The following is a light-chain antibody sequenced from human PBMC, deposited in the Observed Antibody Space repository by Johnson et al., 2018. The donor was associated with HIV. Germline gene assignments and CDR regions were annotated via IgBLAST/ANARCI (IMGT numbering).Light chain of an antibody. CDR1: SSNIGNNY. CDR2: DNN. J-gene: IGLJ1*01. CDR3: GTWDSSLNAYV. Sequence: QSVLTQPPSVSAAPGQKVTISCSGSSSNIGNNYVSWYQQLPGTAPKLLIYDNNKRPSGIPDRFSGSKSGTSATLGITGLQTGDEADYYCGTWDSSLNAYVLGTGTKGTVL. V-gene: IGLV1-51*01.